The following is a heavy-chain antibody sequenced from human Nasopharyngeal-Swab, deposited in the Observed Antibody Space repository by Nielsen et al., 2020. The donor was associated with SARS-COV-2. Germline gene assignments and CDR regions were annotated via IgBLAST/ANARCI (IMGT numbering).Heavy chain of an antibody. J-gene: IGHJ4*02. D-gene: IGHD3-9*01. CDR3: AKPHLRYYDWLLFDY. CDR1: AFTFSHYA. V-gene: IGHV3-23*01. CDR2: ISGSGDNT. Sequence: GGSLRLSCAGSAFTFSHYAMSWVRQAPGKGLEWVSAISGSGDNTYYEDSVKGRFTISRDNPKNTLYLQMNSLRAEDTAVYYCAKPHLRYYDWLLFDYWGQGTLVTVSS.